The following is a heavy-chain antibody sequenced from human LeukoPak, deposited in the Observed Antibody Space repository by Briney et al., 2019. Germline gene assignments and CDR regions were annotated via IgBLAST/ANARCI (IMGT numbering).Heavy chain of an antibody. V-gene: IGHV1-69*04. J-gene: IGHJ5*02. CDR2: IIPIPGIA. CDR3: ARDRQYQLLKVLYNWFDP. CDR1: GGTFSSYT. Sequence: SVKVSCKASGGTFSSYTISWVRQAPGQGLEWMGRIIPIPGIANYAQKFQGRVTITADKSTSTAYMELSSLRSEDTAVYYCARDRQYQLLKVLYNWFDPWGQGTLVTVSS. D-gene: IGHD2-2*01.